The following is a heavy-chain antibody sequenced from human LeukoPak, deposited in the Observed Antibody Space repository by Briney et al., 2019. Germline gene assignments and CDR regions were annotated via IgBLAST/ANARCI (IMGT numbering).Heavy chain of an antibody. CDR2: ISAYNGNT. CDR3: AREGWSGYYSYGAFDI. Sequence: ASVKVSCKASGYTFTSYGISWVRQAPGQGREWMGWISAYNGNTNYAQKLQGRVTMTTDTSTSTAYMELRSLRSDDTAVYYCAREGWSGYYSYGAFDIWGQGTMVTASS. CDR1: GYTFTSYG. V-gene: IGHV1-18*01. D-gene: IGHD3-3*01. J-gene: IGHJ3*02.